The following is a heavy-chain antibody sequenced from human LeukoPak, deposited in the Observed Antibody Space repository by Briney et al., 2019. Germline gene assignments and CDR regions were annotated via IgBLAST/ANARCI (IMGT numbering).Heavy chain of an antibody. CDR2: IYYSGST. V-gene: IGHV4-59*01. D-gene: IGHD6-19*01. CDR3: ARGSSGWYGYYFDY. J-gene: IGHJ4*02. CDR1: GGSISSYY. Sequence: SETLSLTCTVSGGSISSYYWNWIRQPPGRGLEYIGYIYYSGSTNYNPSLKSRITISVDTSKNQFSLKLTSVTAADTAVYYCARGSSGWYGYYFDYWGQGILVTVSS.